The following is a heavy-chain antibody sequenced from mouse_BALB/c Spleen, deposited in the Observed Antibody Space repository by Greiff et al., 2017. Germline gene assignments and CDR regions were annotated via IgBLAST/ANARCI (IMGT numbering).Heavy chain of an antibody. CDR3: ARDDYGLYYYAMDY. V-gene: IGHV5-4*02. CDR1: GFTFSDYY. J-gene: IGHJ4*01. Sequence: EVQLQESGGGLVKPGGSLKLSCAASGFTFSDYYMYWVRQTPEKRLEWVATISDGGSYTYYPDSVKGRFTISRDNAKNNLYLQMSSLKSEDTAMYYCARDDYGLYYYAMDYWGQGTSVTVSS. D-gene: IGHD1-1*02. CDR2: ISDGGSYT.